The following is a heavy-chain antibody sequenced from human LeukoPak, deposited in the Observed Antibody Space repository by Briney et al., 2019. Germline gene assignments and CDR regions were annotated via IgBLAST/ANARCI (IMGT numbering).Heavy chain of an antibody. D-gene: IGHD3-22*01. CDR3: AKDLSGSFDY. V-gene: IGHV3-30*04. CDR2: ISYDGSNK. J-gene: IGHJ4*02. Sequence: GGSLRLSCAASGFTFSSYAMHWVRQAPGKGLEWVAVISYDGSNKYYVDSVKGRFTISRDNSKNTLYLQMNSLRAEDTAVYYCAKDLSGSFDYWGQGAQVTVSS. CDR1: GFTFSSYA.